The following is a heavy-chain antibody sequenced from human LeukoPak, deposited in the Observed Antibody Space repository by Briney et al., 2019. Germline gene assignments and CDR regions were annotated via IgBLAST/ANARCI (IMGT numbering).Heavy chain of an antibody. V-gene: IGHV3-30*02. Sequence: GGSLRLSCAASGFNLSNYGMHWVRQAPGKGLEWVSYIRYDGSHHYYGDSVKGRFTISRDNSRNTLYLQMNSLRTEDTAVYYCTPLAATNIEEVLHIWGQGTMVTVSS. CDR1: GFNLSNYG. D-gene: IGHD6-13*01. CDR2: IRYDGSHH. CDR3: TPLAATNIEEVLHI. J-gene: IGHJ3*02.